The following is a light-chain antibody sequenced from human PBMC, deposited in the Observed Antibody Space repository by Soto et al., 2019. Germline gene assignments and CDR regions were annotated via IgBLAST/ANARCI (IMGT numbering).Light chain of an antibody. CDR1: QSISSW. CDR3: QQYNSYSCT. CDR2: KAS. Sequence: DIQMTQSPSTLSASVGDRVTITCRASQSISSWLAWYQQKPGKAPKLLIYKASSLESGVPSKFSGSGCGTEFTLTLSSLQPDDFATYYCQQYNSYSCTFGQGTKVEIK. J-gene: IGKJ1*01. V-gene: IGKV1-5*03.